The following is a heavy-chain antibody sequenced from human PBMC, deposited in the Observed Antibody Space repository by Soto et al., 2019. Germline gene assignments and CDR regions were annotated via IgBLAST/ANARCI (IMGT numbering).Heavy chain of an antibody. CDR2: IRYDGSNI. J-gene: IGHJ4*02. D-gene: IGHD1-26*01. V-gene: IGHV3-33*01. CDR3: ARDGVGQTTFFGYFDY. Sequence: LVESGGGVVQPGRTLILSCAASGCTFRGLVMSWVRQAPGKGLEWVAVIRYDGSNIYYAAAVKGRFTISRDNSKDTLYLQMTSLRADATAVYYCARDGVGQTTFFGYFDYWGQGTLVTVSS. CDR1: GCTFRGLV.